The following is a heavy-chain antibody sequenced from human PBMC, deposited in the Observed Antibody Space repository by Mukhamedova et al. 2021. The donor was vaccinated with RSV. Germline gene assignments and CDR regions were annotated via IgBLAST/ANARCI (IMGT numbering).Heavy chain of an antibody. CDR2: IRSKAYGGTT. V-gene: IGHV3-49*02. CDR3: TRVQWAGAAFDI. D-gene: IGHD1-26*01. Sequence: GLEWVGFIRSKAYGGTTEYAASVKGRFTIPRDDSKSIAYLQMNSLKTEDTAVYYCTRVQWAGAAFDIWGQGTKVTVSS. J-gene: IGHJ3*02.